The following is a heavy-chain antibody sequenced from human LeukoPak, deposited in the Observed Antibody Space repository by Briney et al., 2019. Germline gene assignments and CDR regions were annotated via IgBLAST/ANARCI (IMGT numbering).Heavy chain of an antibody. D-gene: IGHD6-13*01. CDR1: GFTVSSNY. CDR2: IYSGGST. V-gene: IGHV3-53*01. CDR3: AKGPPSSSWYTTHFQN. Sequence: GGSLRLSCAASGFTVSSNYMSWVRQAPGKGLEWVSVIYSGGSTYYADSVKGRFTISRDNSKNALYLQMNSLRAEDTAVYYCAKGPPSSSWYTTHFQNWGQGTLVTVSS. J-gene: IGHJ1*01.